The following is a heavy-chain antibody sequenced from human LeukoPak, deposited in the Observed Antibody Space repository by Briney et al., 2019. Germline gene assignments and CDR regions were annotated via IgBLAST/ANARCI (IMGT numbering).Heavy chain of an antibody. D-gene: IGHD2-21*01. J-gene: IGHJ4*02. CDR3: ARDVVFDY. CDR2: IKQDGREI. V-gene: IGHV3-7*01. CDR1: GFTFSYYW. Sequence: GGSLRLSCEASGFTFSYYWMNWVRQAPGKGLEWVANIKQDGREINYADSVKGRFSISRDNAQTSLYLQMNSLRAEDTAVYYCARDVVFDYWGQGTLVTVSS.